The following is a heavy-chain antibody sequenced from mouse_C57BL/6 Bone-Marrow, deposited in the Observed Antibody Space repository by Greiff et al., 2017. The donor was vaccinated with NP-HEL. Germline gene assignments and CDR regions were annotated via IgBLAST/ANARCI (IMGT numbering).Heavy chain of an antibody. CDR2: INPSTGGT. Sequence: EVQLQQSGPELVKPGASVKISCKASGYSFTGYYMNWVKQSPEKSLEWIGEINPSTGGTTYNQKFKAKATLTVDKSSSTAYMQLKSLTSEDSAVYYCARYQQTGTAYWGQGTLVTVSA. J-gene: IGHJ3*01. CDR3: ARYQQTGTAY. V-gene: IGHV1-42*01. D-gene: IGHD4-1*01. CDR1: GYSFTGYY.